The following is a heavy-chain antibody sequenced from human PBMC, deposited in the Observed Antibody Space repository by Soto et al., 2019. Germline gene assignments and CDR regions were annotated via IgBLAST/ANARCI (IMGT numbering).Heavy chain of an antibody. V-gene: IGHV4-30-4*01. CDR3: GRVWGYCATGVCYTAFDI. J-gene: IGHJ3*02. CDR1: GGSISSGDYY. D-gene: IGHD2-8*01. CDR2: IYYSGST. Sequence: SETLSLTCTVSGGSISSGDYYWSWIRQPPGKGLEWIGYIYYSGSTYYNPSLKSRVTISVDTSKNQFSLKLSSVPAADTAVYYCGRVWGYCATGVCYTAFDIWGQGTMVTVSS.